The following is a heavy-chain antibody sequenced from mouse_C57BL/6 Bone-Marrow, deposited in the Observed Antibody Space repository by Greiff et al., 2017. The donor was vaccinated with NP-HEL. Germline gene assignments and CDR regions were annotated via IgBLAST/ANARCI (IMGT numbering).Heavy chain of an antibody. CDR3: ARGAYDYDADYYAMDY. Sequence: EVQVVESGGGLVKPGGSLKLSCAASGFTFSSYAMSWVRQTPEKRLEWVATISDGGSYTYYPDNVKGRFTISRDNAKNNLYLQMSHLKSEDTAMYYCARGAYDYDADYYAMDYWGQGTSVTVSS. CDR2: ISDGGSYT. J-gene: IGHJ4*01. V-gene: IGHV5-4*01. CDR1: GFTFSSYA. D-gene: IGHD2-4*01.